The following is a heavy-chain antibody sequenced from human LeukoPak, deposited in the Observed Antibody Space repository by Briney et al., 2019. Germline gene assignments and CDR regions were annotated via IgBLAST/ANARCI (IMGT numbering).Heavy chain of an antibody. V-gene: IGHV4-30-4*01. CDR3: ARGGCSSTSCSLAH. D-gene: IGHD2-2*01. CDR2: VYYGGST. Sequence: SETLSLTCTVSGGSISSGDYYWSWIRQPPGRGLESIGYVYYGGSTYYSPSLKSRITMSIDASKNQFSLQLSSVTAADTALYYCARGGCSSTSCSLAHWGQGTLVTVSS. CDR1: GGSISSGDYY. J-gene: IGHJ5*02.